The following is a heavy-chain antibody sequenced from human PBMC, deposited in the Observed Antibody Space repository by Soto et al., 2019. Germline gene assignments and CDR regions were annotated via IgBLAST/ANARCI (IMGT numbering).Heavy chain of an antibody. CDR3: ARDRGKEGLLEWLSNYYGMDV. CDR1: GGTFSSYA. J-gene: IGHJ6*02. V-gene: IGHV1-69*13. D-gene: IGHD3-3*01. CDR2: IIPIFGTA. Sequence: SVKVSCKASGGTFSSYAISWVRQAPGQGLEWMGGIIPIFGTANYAQKFQGRVTITADESTSTAYMELSSLRSEDTAVYYCARDRGKEGLLEWLSNYYGMDVWGQGTTVTVSS.